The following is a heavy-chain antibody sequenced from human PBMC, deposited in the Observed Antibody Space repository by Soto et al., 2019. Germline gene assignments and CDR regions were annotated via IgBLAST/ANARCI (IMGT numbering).Heavy chain of an antibody. CDR3: ARGLTILH. V-gene: IGHV4-34*01. Sequence: SETLSLTCAFYGGSFSGYYWSWIRQPPGKGLEWIGEINHSGSTNYNPSLKSRVTISVDTSKNQFSLKLSSVTAADTAVYYCARGLTILHWGQGTLVTVSS. D-gene: IGHD3-10*01. J-gene: IGHJ4*02. CDR1: GGSFSGYY. CDR2: INHSGST.